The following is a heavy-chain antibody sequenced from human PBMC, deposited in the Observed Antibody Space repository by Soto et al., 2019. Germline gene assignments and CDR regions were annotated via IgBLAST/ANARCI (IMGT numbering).Heavy chain of an antibody. Sequence: EVQLVESGGGLVQPGGSLRLSCAASGFTFTSFWMHWVRQAPGKGLVWLSRSNDDGSRTTYADSVKGRFTISRDNAKNTVYLYMNSLRAEATAVYYCARGAGGKYDHDHWGQGTLVTVSS. D-gene: IGHD1-1*01. J-gene: IGHJ4*02. CDR1: GFTFTSFW. V-gene: IGHV3-74*01. CDR3: ARGAGGKYDHDH. CDR2: SNDDGSRT.